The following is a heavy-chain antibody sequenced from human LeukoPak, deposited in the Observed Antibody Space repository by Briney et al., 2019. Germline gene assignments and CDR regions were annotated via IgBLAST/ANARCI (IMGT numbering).Heavy chain of an antibody. CDR2: ISGSGGST. CDR3: AKDFSACSSSNCYSGYYGMDV. D-gene: IGHD2-2*02. CDR1: GFTFSSYA. V-gene: IGHV3-23*01. J-gene: IGHJ6*02. Sequence: GGSLRLSCAASGFTFSSYAMSWVRQAPGKGLEWVSAISGSGGSTYYADSVKGRFTISRDNSKNTLYLQMNSLRAEDTAVYYCAKDFSACSSSNCYSGYYGMDVWGRGTTVTVSS.